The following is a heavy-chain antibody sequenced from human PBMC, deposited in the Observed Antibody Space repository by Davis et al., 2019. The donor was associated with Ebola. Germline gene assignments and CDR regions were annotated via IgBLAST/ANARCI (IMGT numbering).Heavy chain of an antibody. Sequence: ASVKVSCKASGYTFTGYYMRWVRQAPGQGLEWMGWINPNSGGTNYAQKFQGWVTMTRDTSISTAYMELSRLRSDDTAVYYCARAPNGGRDGMDVWGQGTTVTVSS. D-gene: IGHD3-16*01. J-gene: IGHJ6*02. CDR3: ARAPNGGRDGMDV. V-gene: IGHV1-2*04. CDR2: INPNSGGT. CDR1: GYTFTGYY.